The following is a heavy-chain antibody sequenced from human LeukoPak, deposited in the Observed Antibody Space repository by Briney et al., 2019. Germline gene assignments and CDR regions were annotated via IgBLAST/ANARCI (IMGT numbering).Heavy chain of an antibody. CDR1: GDILSSNNAA. CDR3: ASSLWLGELSLDAFDI. CDR2: TYYRSKLYN. D-gene: IGHD3-10*01. V-gene: IGHV6-1*01. Sequence: PSQTLSLTCAISGDILSSNNAAWDWIRQSPSRVLEWLDRTYYRSKLYNDYAVYMKSRITINPDTSKNQFSLQLNSVTPEDTAVYYRASSLWLGELSLDAFDIWGQGTMVTVSS. J-gene: IGHJ3*02.